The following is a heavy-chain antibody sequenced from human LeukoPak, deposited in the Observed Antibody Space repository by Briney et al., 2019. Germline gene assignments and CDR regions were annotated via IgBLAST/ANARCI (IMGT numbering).Heavy chain of an antibody. V-gene: IGHV3-48*01. CDR1: GFTFSSYS. D-gene: IGHD3-10*01. Sequence: PGGSLRLSCAASGFTFSSYSMNWVRQAPGKGLEWVSYISSSSSTIYYADSVKGRFTISRDNAKNSLYLQMNSLRAEDTAVYYCARPPYYGSGSYGMDVWGQGTTVTVS. J-gene: IGHJ6*02. CDR3: ARPPYYGSGSYGMDV. CDR2: ISSSSSTI.